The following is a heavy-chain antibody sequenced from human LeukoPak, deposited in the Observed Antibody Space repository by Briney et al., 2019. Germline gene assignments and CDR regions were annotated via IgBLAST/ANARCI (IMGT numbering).Heavy chain of an antibody. D-gene: IGHD1-26*01. CDR1: GFTFSSYG. J-gene: IGHJ5*02. CDR3: AKSAEVQSGSYYGSWFDP. V-gene: IGHV3-30*18. CDR2: ISYEGSNK. Sequence: PGGSLRLSCEASGFTFSSYGMHWVRQAAGKGLESVAVISYEGSNKYYADSVKGRFTISRDNSKNTLYLQMNRLRAEDTAVYYCAKSAEVQSGSYYGSWFDPWGQGTLVTVSS.